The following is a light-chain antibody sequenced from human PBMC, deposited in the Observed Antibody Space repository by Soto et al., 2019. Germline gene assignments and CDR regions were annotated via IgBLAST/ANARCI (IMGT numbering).Light chain of an antibody. CDR2: GNS. CDR1: SSNIGAGYD. J-gene: IGLJ3*02. V-gene: IGLV1-40*01. Sequence: QSVLTQPPSLSGAPGQRVTISCTASSSNIGAGYDVHWYQQLPGTAPKLLIYGNSNRPSGVPDRFSGSKSGTSASLAITGLRAEDEADYYCQSYASSLRGWVFGGGTKLTVL. CDR3: QSYASSLRGWV.